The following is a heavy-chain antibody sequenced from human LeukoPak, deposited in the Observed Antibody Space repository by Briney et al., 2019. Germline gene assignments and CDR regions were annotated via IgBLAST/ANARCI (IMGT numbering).Heavy chain of an antibody. CDR2: INTNTGNP. D-gene: IGHD3-22*01. V-gene: IGHV7-4-1*02. J-gene: IGHJ4*02. Sequence: ASVKVSCKASGYTFTTYAMNWVRQAPGQGLEWMGWINTNTGNPTYAQGFTGRFVFSLDTSVSTAYLQISSLKAEDTAVYYCARKHLYDSSAYYNTPFDYWGQGTLVTVSS. CDR1: GYTFTTYA. CDR3: ARKHLYDSSAYYNTPFDY.